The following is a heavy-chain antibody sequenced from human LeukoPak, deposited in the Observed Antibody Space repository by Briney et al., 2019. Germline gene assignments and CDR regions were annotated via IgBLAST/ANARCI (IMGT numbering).Heavy chain of an antibody. CDR2: IYPADSET. CDR1: GYTLSNYR. CDR3: ARKISGSYYGLDY. V-gene: IGHV5-51*01. Sequence: GESLKISCKVSGYTLSNYRIGWVRQMPGKGLEWVGIIYPADSETRYSPSLQGQVTMSVDKSISTAYLQWSSLKASDTAMYYCARKISGSYYGLDYWGQGTLVTVSS. J-gene: IGHJ4*02. D-gene: IGHD1-26*01.